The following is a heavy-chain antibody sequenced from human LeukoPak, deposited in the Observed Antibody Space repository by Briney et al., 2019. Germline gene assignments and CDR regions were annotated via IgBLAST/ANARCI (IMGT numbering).Heavy chain of an antibody. CDR2: IYYSGST. D-gene: IGHD4-17*01. Sequence: SSETLSLXCTVSGGSITNSSYYWGWIRQSPGKGLEWIGSIYYSGSTYYNPSLKSRVTISVDTSKNQFSLKLSSVTAADTAVYYCARLDGDYYFDYWGQGTLVTVSS. CDR3: ARLDGDYYFDY. V-gene: IGHV4-39*01. CDR1: GGSITNSSYY. J-gene: IGHJ4*02.